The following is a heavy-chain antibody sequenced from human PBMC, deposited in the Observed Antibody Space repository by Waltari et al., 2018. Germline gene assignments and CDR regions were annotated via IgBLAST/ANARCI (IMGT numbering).Heavy chain of an antibody. V-gene: IGHV3-74*01. D-gene: IGHD4-17*01. Sequence: EVQLVESGGGLVQPGGSLRLSCAASGFTFTRYWMHWVRQAPGKGLVWFSRIDIDESGTSYADTVKGRFTISRDNTKNTLYLQMNSLRAEDTAVYYCARSCGLRCHWFDPWGQGTLVTVSS. CDR1: GFTFTRYW. CDR3: ARSCGLRCHWFDP. CDR2: IDIDESGT. J-gene: IGHJ5*02.